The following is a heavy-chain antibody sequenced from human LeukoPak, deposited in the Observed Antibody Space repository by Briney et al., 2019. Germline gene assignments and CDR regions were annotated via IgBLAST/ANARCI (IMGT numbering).Heavy chain of an antibody. Sequence: SVKVSCKASGGTFSSYAISWVRQAPGQGLEWMGGIIPIFGTANYAQKFQGRVTITTDESTSTAYMELSSLRSEDTAVYYCARDPRTPRAGELLDYWGQGTLVTVSS. D-gene: IGHD1-26*01. J-gene: IGHJ4*02. CDR3: ARDPRTPRAGELLDY. CDR1: GGTFSSYA. V-gene: IGHV1-69*05. CDR2: IIPIFGTA.